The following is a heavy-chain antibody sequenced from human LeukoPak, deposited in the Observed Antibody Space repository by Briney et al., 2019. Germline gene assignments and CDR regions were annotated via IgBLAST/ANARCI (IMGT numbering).Heavy chain of an antibody. Sequence: GASVKVSCKASGYTFTGYYMHWVRQAPGQGLEWMGWINPNSGGTNYARKFQGRVTMTRDTSISTAYMELSRLRSDDTAVYYCARDLYGSGSYYWFDPWGQGTLVTVSS. J-gene: IGHJ5*02. CDR3: ARDLYGSGSYYWFDP. D-gene: IGHD3-10*01. CDR2: INPNSGGT. CDR1: GYTFTGYY. V-gene: IGHV1-2*02.